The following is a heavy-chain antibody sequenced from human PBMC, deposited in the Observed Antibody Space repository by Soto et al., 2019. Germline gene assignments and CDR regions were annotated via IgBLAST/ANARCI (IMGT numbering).Heavy chain of an antibody. D-gene: IGHD2-8*01. J-gene: IGHJ4*02. V-gene: IGHV3-23*01. Sequence: EVQLLESGGGLVQPGGSLRLSCAASGFTFSSYAMSWVRQAPGKGLEWVSAISGSGGSTYYADAVKGRFTISRDNSKNTLYLQMNSLRAEDTAVYYCVAGIAVGVFDYWGQGTLVTVSS. CDR2: ISGSGGST. CDR1: GFTFSSYA. CDR3: VAGIAVGVFDY.